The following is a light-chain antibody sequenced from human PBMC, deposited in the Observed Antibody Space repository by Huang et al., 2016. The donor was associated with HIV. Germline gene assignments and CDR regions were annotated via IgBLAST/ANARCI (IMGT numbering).Light chain of an antibody. CDR2: EVS. J-gene: IGKJ1*01. CDR3: MQGRSLPRT. Sequence: DVVMTQTPLSLSVTPGQPTFIHCRCIQSLLYSDGKTYLYWYLPKPGQSPQLLIYEVSSRFSGVPDRFSGSGSGTDFTLKISRVEAEDVGFYYCMQGRSLPRTFGQGTKVEIK. V-gene: IGKV2-29*02. CDR1: QSLLYSDGKTY.